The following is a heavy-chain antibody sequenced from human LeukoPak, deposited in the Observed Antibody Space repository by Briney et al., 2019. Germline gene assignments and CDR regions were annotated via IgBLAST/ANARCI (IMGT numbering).Heavy chain of an antibody. CDR1: GYTFTSYD. Sequence: ASVKVSCTASGYTFTSYDINWVRQATGQGLEWMGWMNPNSGNTGYAQKFQGRVTMTRNTSISTAYMELSSLRSEDTAVYYCARGRAVTSMLYYFDYWGQGTLVTVSS. CDR2: MNPNSGNT. J-gene: IGHJ4*02. CDR3: ARGRAVTSMLYYFDY. D-gene: IGHD5-18*01. V-gene: IGHV1-8*01.